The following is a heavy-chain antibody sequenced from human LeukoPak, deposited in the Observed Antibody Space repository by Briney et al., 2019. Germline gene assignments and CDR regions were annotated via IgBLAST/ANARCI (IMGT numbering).Heavy chain of an antibody. Sequence: GASVKVSCKASGGTFSSYAISWVRQPPGQGLEWLGGIIPIFGTANYAQKFQGRVTITADESTSTAYMELSSLRSEDTAVYYCARDRQWFGELSTSGFDPWGQGTLVTVSS. V-gene: IGHV1-69*13. CDR2: IIPIFGTA. CDR1: GGTFSSYA. D-gene: IGHD3-10*01. J-gene: IGHJ5*02. CDR3: ARDRQWFGELSTSGFDP.